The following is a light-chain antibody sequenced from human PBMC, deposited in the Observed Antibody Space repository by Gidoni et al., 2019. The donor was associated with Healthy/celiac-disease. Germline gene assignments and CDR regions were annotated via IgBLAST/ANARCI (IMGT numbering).Light chain of an antibody. V-gene: IGLV1-44*01. CDR1: SSNIGSNT. J-gene: IGLJ2*01. CDR2: SNN. Sequence: QSVLTQPPSASGTPGQRVTISCSGRSSNIGSNTVNWYQQLPGTAPKLLIYSNNQRPSGVPDRFSGSKSGTSASLAISGLQSEDEADYYCAAWDDSSVVFGGGTKLTVL. CDR3: AAWDDSSVV.